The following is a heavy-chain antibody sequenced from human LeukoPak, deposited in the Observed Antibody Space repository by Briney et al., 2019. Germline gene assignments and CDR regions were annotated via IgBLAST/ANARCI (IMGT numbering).Heavy chain of an antibody. J-gene: IGHJ3*02. CDR3: ARDMTGITMIVVTADAFDI. CDR2: IKQDGSEK. D-gene: IGHD3-22*01. Sequence: TGGSLRLSCAASGFTFSSHAMSWVRQAPGKGLEWVANIKQDGSEKYYVDSVKGRFTISRDNAKNSLYLQMNSLRAEDTAVYYCARDMTGITMIVVTADAFDIWGQGTMVTASS. V-gene: IGHV3-7*01. CDR1: GFTFSSHA.